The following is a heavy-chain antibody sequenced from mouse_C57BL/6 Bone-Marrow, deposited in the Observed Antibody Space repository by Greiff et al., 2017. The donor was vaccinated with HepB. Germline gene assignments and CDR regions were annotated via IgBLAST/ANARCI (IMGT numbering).Heavy chain of an antibody. CDR2: ISSGGSYT. Sequence: EVMLVESGGDLVKPGGSLKLSCAASGFTLSSYGMSWVRQTPDKRLEWVATISSGGSYTYYPDSVKGRFTISRDNAKNTLYLQMSSLKSEDTAMYYCARRSGGYLAYWGQGTLVTVSA. CDR1: GFTLSSYG. V-gene: IGHV5-6*02. D-gene: IGHD2-2*01. CDR3: ARRSGGYLAY. J-gene: IGHJ3*01.